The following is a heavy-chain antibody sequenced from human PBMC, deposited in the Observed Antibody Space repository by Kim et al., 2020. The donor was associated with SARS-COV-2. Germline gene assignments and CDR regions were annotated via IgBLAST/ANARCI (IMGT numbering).Heavy chain of an antibody. Sequence: SETLSLTCAVYGGSFSGYYWSWIRQPPGKGLEWIGEINHSGSTNYNPSLKSRVTISVDTSKNQFSLKLSSVTAADTAVYYCARVAAAGTGNWFDPWGQGTLVTVSS. J-gene: IGHJ5*02. CDR2: INHSGST. V-gene: IGHV4-34*01. D-gene: IGHD6-13*01. CDR1: GGSFSGYY. CDR3: ARVAAAGTGNWFDP.